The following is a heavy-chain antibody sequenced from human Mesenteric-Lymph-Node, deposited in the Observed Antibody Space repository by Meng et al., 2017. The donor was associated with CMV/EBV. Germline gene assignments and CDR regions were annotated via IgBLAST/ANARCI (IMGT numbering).Heavy chain of an antibody. D-gene: IGHD6-6*01. CDR2: IYPGDSDT. CDR1: GFSFTSYW. Sequence: GESLKISCKGSGFSFTSYWIGWVRQVPGKGLEWMGIIYPGDSDTRYSPSFQGQVTISVDESIDTAYLQWSSLRASDTAIYYCARRATSSEWFDPWGQGTLVTVSS. CDR3: ARRATSSEWFDP. J-gene: IGHJ5*02. V-gene: IGHV5-51*01.